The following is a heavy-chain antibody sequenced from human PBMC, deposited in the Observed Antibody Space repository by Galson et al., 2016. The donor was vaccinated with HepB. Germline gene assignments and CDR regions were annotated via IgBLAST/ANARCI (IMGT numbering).Heavy chain of an antibody. V-gene: IGHV3-48*02. D-gene: IGHD6-19*01. CDR2: ISSSSSTT. J-gene: IGHJ4*02. CDR1: GFTFSTYS. CDR3: ARVSGPWSSGWYADY. Sequence: LRLSCAASGFTFSTYSMNWVRQAPGKGLEWVSYISSSSSTTYYTDSVKGRFTISRDNAKNSLYLQMNSLRDEDTAVYYCARVSGPWSSGWYADYWGQGTLVTVSS.